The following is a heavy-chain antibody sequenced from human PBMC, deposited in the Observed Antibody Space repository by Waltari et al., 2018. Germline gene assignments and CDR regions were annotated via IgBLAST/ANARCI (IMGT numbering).Heavy chain of an antibody. CDR2: IYTSGST. Sequence: QVQLQESGPGLVKPSETLSLTCTVSGGSISSYYWRWFRQPAGKGLEWIGRIYTSGSTNYNPSLKSRVTMSVDTSKNQFSLKLSSVTAADTAVYYCARDGRFPYYYYYMDVWGKGTTVTISS. V-gene: IGHV4-4*07. J-gene: IGHJ6*03. D-gene: IGHD3-3*01. CDR1: GGSISSYY. CDR3: ARDGRFPYYYYYMDV.